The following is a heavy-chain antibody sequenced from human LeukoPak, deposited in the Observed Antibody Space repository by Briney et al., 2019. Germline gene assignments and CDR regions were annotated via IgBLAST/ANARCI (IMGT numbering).Heavy chain of an antibody. CDR1: GGSISSYY. J-gene: IGHJ2*01. Sequence: ETLSLTCTVSGGSISSYYWSWIRQPPGKGLEWIGYIYYSGSTNYNPSLKSRVTISVGTSKNQFSLKLSSVTAADTAVYYCARHEGASLVVVITEPPRDWYFDLWGRGTLVTVSS. CDR3: ARHEGASLVVVITEPPRDWYFDL. CDR2: IYYSGST. V-gene: IGHV4-59*08. D-gene: IGHD3-22*01.